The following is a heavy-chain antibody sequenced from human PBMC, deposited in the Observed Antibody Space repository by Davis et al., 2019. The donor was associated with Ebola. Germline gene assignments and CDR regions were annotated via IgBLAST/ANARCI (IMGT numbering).Heavy chain of an antibody. CDR3: AKAYCSSTSCYTWAFDY. V-gene: IGHV3-23*01. Sequence: GESLKISCAGSGFTFSSYAMSWVRQAPGKGLEWVSGITGSGSSTYYADSVKGRFTISRDNSKSTLYLQMNSLRAEDTAVYYCAKAYCSSTSCYTWAFDYCGQGTLVTVSS. D-gene: IGHD2-2*02. CDR1: GFTFSSYA. J-gene: IGHJ4*02. CDR2: ITGSGSST.